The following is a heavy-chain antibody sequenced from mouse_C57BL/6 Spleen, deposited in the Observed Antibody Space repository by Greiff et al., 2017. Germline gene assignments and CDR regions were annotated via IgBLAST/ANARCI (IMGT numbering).Heavy chain of an antibody. Sequence: VQRVESGPGLVAPSQSLSITCTVSGFSLTSYAISWVRQPPGKGLEWLGVIWTGGGTNYNSALKSRLSISKDNSKSQVFLKMNSLQTDDTARYYWARKRGYDYEGETWFAYWGQGTLVTVSA. J-gene: IGHJ3*01. CDR1: GFSLTSYA. D-gene: IGHD2-4*01. V-gene: IGHV2-9-1*01. CDR3: ARKRGYDYEGETWFAY. CDR2: IWTGGGT.